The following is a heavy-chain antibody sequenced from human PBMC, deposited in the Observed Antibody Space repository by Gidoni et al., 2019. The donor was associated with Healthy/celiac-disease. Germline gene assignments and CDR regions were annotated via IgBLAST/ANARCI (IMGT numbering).Heavy chain of an antibody. CDR1: GFTFRSYA. V-gene: IGHV3-30-3*01. CDR3: AREGSTEDYVWGGFFDY. CDR2: ISYDGSNK. Sequence: QVQLVESGGGVVQPGRSLRLSCAAAGFTFRSYAMHWVRQAPGKGLEWVAVISYDGSNKYYADSVKGRFTISRDNSKNTLYLQMNSLRAEDTAVYYCAREGSTEDYVWGGFFDYWGQGTLVTVSS. D-gene: IGHD3-16*01. J-gene: IGHJ4*02.